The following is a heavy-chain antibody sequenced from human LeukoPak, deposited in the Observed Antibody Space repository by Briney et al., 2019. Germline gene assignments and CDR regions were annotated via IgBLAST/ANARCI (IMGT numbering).Heavy chain of an antibody. CDR1: GFTFSGYA. D-gene: IGHD6-6*01. J-gene: IGHJ6*02. CDR3: ASIAARIYGMDV. V-gene: IGHV3-30-3*01. Sequence: GGSLRLSCAASGFTFSGYAMHWVRQAPGKGLEWVAVISYDGSNKYYADSVKGRFTISRDNSKNTLYLQMNSLRAEDTAVYYCASIAARIYGMDVWGQGTTLTVSS. CDR2: ISYDGSNK.